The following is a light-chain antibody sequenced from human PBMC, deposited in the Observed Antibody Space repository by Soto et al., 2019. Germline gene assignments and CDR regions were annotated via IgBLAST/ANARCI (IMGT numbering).Light chain of an antibody. CDR3: QHYNSYSEA. CDR1: QSVSSY. Sequence: DIQMTQSPSSLSAAVGDRVTITCLASQSVSSYLNWYQQEPGKAPKLLIYAASSLQSGVPSRFSGSGSGTDFTLTISSLQPDDFATYYCQHYNSYSEAFGQGTKVDI. V-gene: IGKV1-39*01. J-gene: IGKJ1*01. CDR2: AAS.